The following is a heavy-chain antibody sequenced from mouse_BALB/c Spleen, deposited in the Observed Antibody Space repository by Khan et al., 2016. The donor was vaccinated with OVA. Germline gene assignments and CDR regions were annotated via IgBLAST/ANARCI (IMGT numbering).Heavy chain of an antibody. V-gene: IGHV5-15*02. D-gene: IGHD1-2*01. CDR1: GFTFRDYG. J-gene: IGHJ3*01. Sequence: EVELVESGGGLVQPGGSRKLSCAASGFTFRDYGMAWARQPPGKGPEWVAFISDLAYTIYYTDPLKGRVTISSDNAKNTLYVVLRSLRTEDKAMYCSARCGRTAPFGYWRLGTMITVSA. CDR2: ISDLAYTI. CDR3: ARCGRTAPFGY.